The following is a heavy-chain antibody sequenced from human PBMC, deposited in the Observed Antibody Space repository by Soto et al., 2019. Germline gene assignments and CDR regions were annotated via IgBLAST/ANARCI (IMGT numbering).Heavy chain of an antibody. CDR2: ISGSGGST. D-gene: IGHD1-26*01. CDR1: GFTFSSYA. V-gene: IGHV3-23*01. Sequence: GGSLRLSCAASGFTFSSYAMSWVRQAPGKGLEWVSAISGSGGSTYYADSVKGPVTISRENSKNQVFLQMNSLRAEDTAVYYCAKDCPPLRPNIPGELYYFDYWGQGTLVTVSS. J-gene: IGHJ4*02. CDR3: AKDCPPLRPNIPGELYYFDY.